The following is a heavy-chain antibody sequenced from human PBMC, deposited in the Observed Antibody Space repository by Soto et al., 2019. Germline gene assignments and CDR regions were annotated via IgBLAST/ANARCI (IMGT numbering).Heavy chain of an antibody. V-gene: IGHV1-18*04. CDR2: ISAYNGDT. CDR1: GYTFTSYG. CDR3: ARAPGIAVADAEYFRH. Sequence: ASVKVSCKASGYTFTSYGISWVRQAPGQGLEWMGWISAYNGDTNYAQKLQGRVTMTTDTSTSTAYMELRSLRSDDTAVYYCARAPGIAVADAEYFRHWGQGTLVTVSS. J-gene: IGHJ1*01. D-gene: IGHD6-19*01.